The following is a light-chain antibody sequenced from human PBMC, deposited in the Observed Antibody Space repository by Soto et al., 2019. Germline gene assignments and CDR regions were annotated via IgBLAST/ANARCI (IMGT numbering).Light chain of an antibody. V-gene: IGLV2-14*03. Sequence: QSALTQPASVSGSPGQSIIISCTGTSSDADAYNYVSWYQHHPGKAPKLLIYDVSNRPSGISNRFSGSKCGNTASLTISGLQPEDEADYFCSSYTSSTILFGGGTKLTVL. J-gene: IGLJ2*01. CDR2: DVS. CDR1: SSDADAYNY. CDR3: SSYTSSTIL.